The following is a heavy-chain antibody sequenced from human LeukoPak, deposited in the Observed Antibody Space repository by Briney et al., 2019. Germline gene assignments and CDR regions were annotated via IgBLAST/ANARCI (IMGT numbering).Heavy chain of an antibody. CDR1: GGSIRSNY. Sequence: PSETLSLTCTLSGGSIRSNYCSWIRQPPGKGLEWIGYIYNSESTNYNPSLKSRVTISVDTSKNQFSLKLSSVTAADTAMYYCARHFHSAWFGFWGQGSLVTVSS. J-gene: IGHJ4*02. CDR2: IYNSEST. V-gene: IGHV4-59*08. CDR3: ARHFHSAWFGF. D-gene: IGHD5-18*01.